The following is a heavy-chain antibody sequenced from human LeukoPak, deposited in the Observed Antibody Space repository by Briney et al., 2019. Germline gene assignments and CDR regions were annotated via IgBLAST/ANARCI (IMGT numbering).Heavy chain of an antibody. CDR2: ISVSGGST. Sequence: GTLSLTCAVSGVSISSSEWWIWVRQAPGKGLEWVSSISVSGGSTYYADSVKGRFTISRDNSKNTMFLQINSLRAEDTAVYYCAKCWVRTIFGVVIPVYFDYWGQGALVTVSS. CDR3: AKCWVRTIFGVVIPVYFDY. J-gene: IGHJ4*02. CDR1: GVSISSSE. D-gene: IGHD3-3*01. V-gene: IGHV3-23*01.